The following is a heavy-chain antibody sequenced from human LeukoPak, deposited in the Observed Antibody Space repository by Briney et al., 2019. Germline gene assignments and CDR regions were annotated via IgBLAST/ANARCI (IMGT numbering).Heavy chain of an antibody. CDR1: GGTFSSYA. V-gene: IGHV1-69*05. J-gene: IGHJ6*03. CDR2: IIPIFGTA. D-gene: IGHD3-10*01. Sequence: SVKVSCKASGGTFSSYAISWVRQAPGEGLEWMGGIIPIFGTANYAQKFQGRVTITTDESTSTAYMELSSLRSEDTAVYYCARASMVRGVIPYYYYYMDVWGKGTTVTVSS. CDR3: ARASMVRGVIPYYYYYMDV.